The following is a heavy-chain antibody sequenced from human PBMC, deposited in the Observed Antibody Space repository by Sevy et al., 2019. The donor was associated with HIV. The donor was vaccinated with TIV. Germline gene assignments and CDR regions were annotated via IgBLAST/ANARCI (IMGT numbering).Heavy chain of an antibody. CDR2: ISSSSTYI. V-gene: IGHV3-21*01. Sequence: GGSLRLSCAASGFTFSSYKMIWVRQAPGKGLEWVSSISSSSTYISYADSVKGRFTISLDNAENSLFLQMNSLRAEDTAVYYCASLYNGFDYWGQGTLVTVSS. D-gene: IGHD1-20*01. J-gene: IGHJ4*02. CDR3: ASLYNGFDY. CDR1: GFTFSSYK.